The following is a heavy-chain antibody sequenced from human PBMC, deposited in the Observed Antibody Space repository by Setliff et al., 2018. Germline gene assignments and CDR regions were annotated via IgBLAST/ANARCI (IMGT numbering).Heavy chain of an antibody. CDR3: AREALLGIGVSRRPDY. CDR1: GYSISSGYY. CDR2: IYHSGST. J-gene: IGHJ4*02. Sequence: SETLSLTCTVSGYSISSGYYWGWIRQPPGKGLEWIGSIYHSGSTYYNPSLKSRVTISVDTSKNQFSLKLSSVTAADTAVYYCAREALLGIGVSRRPDYWGQGTLVTVSS. D-gene: IGHD7-27*01. V-gene: IGHV4-38-2*02.